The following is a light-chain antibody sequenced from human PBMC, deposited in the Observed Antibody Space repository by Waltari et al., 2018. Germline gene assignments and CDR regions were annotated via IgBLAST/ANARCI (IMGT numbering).Light chain of an antibody. CDR1: QSLLHSNGYNY. Sequence: DIVMTQSPLSLPVTPGEPASISCRSSQSLLHSNGYNYLDWYLQKPGQSPHLLIYLGSNRASGVPDRFSGSGSGTDFTLKFSRVEAEDVGVYYCMQALQTPTFGQGTKVEIK. CDR3: MQALQTPT. CDR2: LGS. V-gene: IGKV2-28*01. J-gene: IGKJ1*01.